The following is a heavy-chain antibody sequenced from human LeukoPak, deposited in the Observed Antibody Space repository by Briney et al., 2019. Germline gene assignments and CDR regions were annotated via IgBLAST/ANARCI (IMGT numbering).Heavy chain of an antibody. V-gene: IGHV4-34*01. D-gene: IGHD3-10*01. CDR2: INHSGAT. J-gene: IGHJ3*02. CDR3: ARSHYYGSGPPFDI. CDR1: GGSFSGYH. Sequence: SETLSLTCAVYGGSFSGYHWSWIRQPPGKGPEWIGEINHSGATNYNPCLKSRVTMSLDTSKNQFSLRLSSVTAADTAVYYCARSHYYGSGPPFDIWGQGTMVTVSS.